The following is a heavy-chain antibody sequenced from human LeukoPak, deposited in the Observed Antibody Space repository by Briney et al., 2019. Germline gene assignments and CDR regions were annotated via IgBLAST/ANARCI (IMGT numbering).Heavy chain of an antibody. CDR1: GFTFSSYA. D-gene: IGHD2-2*01. Sequence: PGGSLRLPCAASGFTFSSYAMSWVRQAPGKGLEWVLGISGSGDTTYYADSVKGRFTLSRDNSKTTLYLQMNSLRAEDTAVYYCATHIGVVVPTGMEVLRGQGTLVTVSS. CDR3: ATHIGVVVPTGMEVL. J-gene: IGHJ1*01. CDR2: ISGSGDTT. V-gene: IGHV3-23*01.